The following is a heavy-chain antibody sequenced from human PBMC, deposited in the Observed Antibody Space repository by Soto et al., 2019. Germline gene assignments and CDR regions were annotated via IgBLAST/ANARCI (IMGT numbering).Heavy chain of an antibody. CDR2: ISSSGGNI. CDR3: ARDPDRADIVVVVAAEDDAFDI. CDR1: GFTFRSYS. Sequence: QPVGCLRLSCAASGFTFRSYSMNWVLKAPGKGLEWVSYISSSGGNIYYADSVKGRFTISRDNAKNSLYLQMNNLRDEDTAVYYCARDPDRADIVVVVAAEDDAFDICGQRTIVTVSS. D-gene: IGHD2-15*01. J-gene: IGHJ3*02. V-gene: IGHV3-48*02.